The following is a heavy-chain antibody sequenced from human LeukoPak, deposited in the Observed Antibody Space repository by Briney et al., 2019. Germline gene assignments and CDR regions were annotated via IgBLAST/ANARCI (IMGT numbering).Heavy chain of an antibody. Sequence: GGSLRLSCVASGFTFSSYAMSWVRQAPGKGLEWVSGISAGGGSTYYADSVKGRFTISRDNSRTTLYLQMNSLRAEDTAVYYCAKDTRSRPYSTPYYFDYWGQGTLVTVSS. CDR2: ISAGGGST. CDR1: GFTFSSYA. J-gene: IGHJ4*02. V-gene: IGHV3-23*01. D-gene: IGHD6-13*01. CDR3: AKDTRSRPYSTPYYFDY.